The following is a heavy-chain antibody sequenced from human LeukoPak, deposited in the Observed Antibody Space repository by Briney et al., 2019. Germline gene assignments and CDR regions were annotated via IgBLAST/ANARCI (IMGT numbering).Heavy chain of an antibody. CDR2: IYSGGDT. CDR3: ARAPSGWYFDS. Sequence: PGGSLRLSCAASGFTVSSNYMSWVRQAPGKGLEWVYAIYSGGDTYYSDSVKGRFTISRDNSKNTLFLRMNNLRAEDTGLYYCARAPSGWYFDSWGQGTLVTVSS. V-gene: IGHV3-66*01. CDR1: GFTVSSNY. J-gene: IGHJ4*02. D-gene: IGHD6-19*01.